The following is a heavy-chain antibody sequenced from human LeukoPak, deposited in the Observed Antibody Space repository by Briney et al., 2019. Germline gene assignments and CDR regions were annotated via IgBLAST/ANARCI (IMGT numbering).Heavy chain of an antibody. V-gene: IGHV4-59*12. J-gene: IGHJ4*02. Sequence: SETLSLTCTVSGGSISSYYWSWIRQPPGKGLEWIGYIYYSGSTNYNPSLKSRVTISVDTSKNQFSLKLSSVTAADTAVYYCARGLSSSWYYGYFDYWGQGTLVTVSS. D-gene: IGHD6-13*01. CDR1: GGSISSYY. CDR3: ARGLSSSWYYGYFDY. CDR2: IYYSGST.